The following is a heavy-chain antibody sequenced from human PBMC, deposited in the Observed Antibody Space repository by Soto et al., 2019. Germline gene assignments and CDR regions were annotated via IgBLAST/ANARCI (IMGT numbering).Heavy chain of an antibody. D-gene: IGHD3-3*01. CDR3: AKYESSYDFWSGYFDY. Sequence: EVQLLESGGGLVQPGGSLRLSCAASGFTFSSYAMRWVRQAPGKGLEWVSAISGSGGSTYYADSVKGRFTISRDNSKNTLYLQMNSLRAEDTAVYYCAKYESSYDFWSGYFDYWGQGTLVTVSS. V-gene: IGHV3-23*01. J-gene: IGHJ4*02. CDR1: GFTFSSYA. CDR2: ISGSGGST.